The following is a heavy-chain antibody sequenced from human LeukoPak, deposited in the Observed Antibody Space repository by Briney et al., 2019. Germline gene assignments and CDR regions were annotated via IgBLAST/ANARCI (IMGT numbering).Heavy chain of an antibody. Sequence: GGSLRLSCAASGFTFSSYGMHWVRQAPGKGLEWVSSISSRSSYYIYYADSVKGRFTISRDNAENSLYLQMDSLRAEDTAVYYCVRDPHIVVVPAARVYYFDYWGQGTLVTVSS. CDR3: VRDPHIVVVPAARVYYFDY. CDR2: ISSRSSYYI. D-gene: IGHD2-2*01. J-gene: IGHJ4*02. CDR1: GFTFSSYG. V-gene: IGHV3-21*01.